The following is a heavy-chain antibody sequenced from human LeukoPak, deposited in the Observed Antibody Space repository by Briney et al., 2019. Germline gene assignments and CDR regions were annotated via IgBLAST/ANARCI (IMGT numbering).Heavy chain of an antibody. CDR2: INPNSGGT. V-gene: IGHV1-2*02. J-gene: IGHJ4*02. D-gene: IGHD3-3*02. Sequence: GASVKVSCKASGYTFTSYGISWVRQAPGQGLEWMGWINPNSGGTNYAQKFQGRVTMTRDTSISTAYMELSRLRSDDTAVYYCARVTEIAFYYFDYWGQGTLVTVSS. CDR3: ARVTEIAFYYFDY. CDR1: GYTFTSYG.